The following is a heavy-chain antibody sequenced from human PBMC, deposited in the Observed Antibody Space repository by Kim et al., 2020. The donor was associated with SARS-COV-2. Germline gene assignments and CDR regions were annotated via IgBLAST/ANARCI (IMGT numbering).Heavy chain of an antibody. Sequence: ASVKVSCKASGYTFTSYGISWVRQAPGQGLEWMGWISAYNGNTNYAQKLQGRVTMTTDTSTSTAYMELRSLRSDDTAVYYCARDYDGIVVPAAISFDYWGQGTLVTVSS. CDR1: GYTFTSYG. V-gene: IGHV1-18*01. CDR3: ARDYDGIVVPAAISFDY. D-gene: IGHD2-2*01. CDR2: ISAYNGNT. J-gene: IGHJ4*02.